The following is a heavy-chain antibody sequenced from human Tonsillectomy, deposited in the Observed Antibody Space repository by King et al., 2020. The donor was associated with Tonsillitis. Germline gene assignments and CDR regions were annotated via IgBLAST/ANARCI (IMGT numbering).Heavy chain of an antibody. D-gene: IGHD3-10*01. CDR3: VKFYGSYDSGTYYANWFDP. V-gene: IGHV3-64D*06. J-gene: IGHJ5*02. CDR2: ISSNGGST. Sequence: EVQLVESGGGLVQFGGSLRLSCSASGFSFSSYAMHWVRQAPGKGLEYVSAISSNGGSTYYADSVKGRFTISRDNSKSTLYLQMSSLRAEDTAVYYCVKFYGSYDSGTYYANWFDPWGQGTLVTVSS. CDR1: GFSFSSYA.